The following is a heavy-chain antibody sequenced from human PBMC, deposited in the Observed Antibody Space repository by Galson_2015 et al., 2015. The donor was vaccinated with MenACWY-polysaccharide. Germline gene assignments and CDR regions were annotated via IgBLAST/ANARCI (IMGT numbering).Heavy chain of an antibody. D-gene: IGHD3-3*01. CDR2: ISYDGSNK. CDR3: AKVHYDFWSGYYLSLVDY. Sequence: SLRLSCAASGFTFSSYGMHWVRQAPGKGLEWVAVISYDGSNKYYADSVKGRFTISRDNSKNTLYLQMNSLRAEDTAVYYCAKVHYDFWSGYYLSLVDYWGQGTLVTVSS. V-gene: IGHV3-30*18. J-gene: IGHJ4*02. CDR1: GFTFSSYG.